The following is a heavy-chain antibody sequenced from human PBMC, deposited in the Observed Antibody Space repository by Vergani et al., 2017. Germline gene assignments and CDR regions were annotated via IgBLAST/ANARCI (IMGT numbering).Heavy chain of an antibody. CDR2: IYYSGST. J-gene: IGHJ5*02. D-gene: IGHD3-3*01. CDR1: GGSISSYY. V-gene: IGHV4-59*01. CDR3: ARAWXSFGVVTDTNWFDP. Sequence: QVQLQESGPGLVKPSETLSLTCTVSGGSISSYYWSWIRQPPGKGLEWIGYIYYSGSTNYNPSLKSRVTISVDTSKNQFSLKLSSVTAADTAVYYCARAWXSFGVVTDTNWFDPWGQGTLVTVSS.